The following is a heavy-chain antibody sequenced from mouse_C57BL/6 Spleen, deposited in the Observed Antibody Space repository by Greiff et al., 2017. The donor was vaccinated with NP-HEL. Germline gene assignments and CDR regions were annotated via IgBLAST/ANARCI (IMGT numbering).Heavy chain of an antibody. V-gene: IGHV1-59*01. CDR3: AYYDGSRGGYVDV. CDR2: IDPSDSYT. J-gene: IGHJ1*03. CDR1: GYTFTSYW. D-gene: IGHD1-1*01. Sequence: QVQLQQPGAELVRPGTSVKLSCKASGYTFTSYWMHWVKQRPGQGLEWIGLIDPSDSYTNYTPKFKGKATLTVDTSSSTAYMQLSSLTSEDSAVNYCAYYDGSRGGYVDVWGTGTTVTVAS.